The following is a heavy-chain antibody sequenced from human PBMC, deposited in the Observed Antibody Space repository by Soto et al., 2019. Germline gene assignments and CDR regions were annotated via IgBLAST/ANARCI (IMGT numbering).Heavy chain of an antibody. J-gene: IGHJ4*02. CDR2: ISYDGSNK. CDR3: ASSTFGGATFDN. D-gene: IGHD3-3*01. V-gene: IGHV3-30-3*01. Sequence: QVQLVESGGGVVQPGRSLRLSCAASGFTFNTYAMDWVRQAPGKGLEWVAVISYDGSNKYYADSVKGRFTISRDNSKNTLNLQMNSLRAEDTAVYYCASSTFGGATFDNWGQGTLVTVSS. CDR1: GFTFNTYA.